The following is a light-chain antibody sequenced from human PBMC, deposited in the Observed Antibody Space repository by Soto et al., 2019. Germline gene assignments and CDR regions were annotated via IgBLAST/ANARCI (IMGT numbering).Light chain of an antibody. V-gene: IGKV3-15*01. CDR2: GAS. CDR3: QQHNNWPLT. J-gene: IGKJ4*01. CDR1: QSVRTN. Sequence: EIVMTQSPATLSVSPGERATLSCRASQSVRTNVAWYQQRPGQAPRLLMYGASSRATGIPARFSGSGSGTEFTLTISSLQSEDFAVYYCQQHNNWPLTFGGGTKVDIK.